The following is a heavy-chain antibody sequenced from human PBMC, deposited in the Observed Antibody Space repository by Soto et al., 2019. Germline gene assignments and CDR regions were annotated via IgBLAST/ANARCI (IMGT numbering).Heavy chain of an antibody. CDR1: GFTFSSYW. D-gene: IGHD2-21*01. CDR3: ARDFAGSSNGFDP. Sequence: EVFLVESGGGLVQPGGSLRLSCEAFGFTFSSYWMTWVRQAPGQGLEWVANIGQDGEEKYFLDSVRGRFIISRDNAKNSLYLQMNSLRVEDTAFYFCARDFAGSSNGFDPWGQGTLVTVSS. CDR2: IGQDGEEK. V-gene: IGHV3-7*05. J-gene: IGHJ5*02.